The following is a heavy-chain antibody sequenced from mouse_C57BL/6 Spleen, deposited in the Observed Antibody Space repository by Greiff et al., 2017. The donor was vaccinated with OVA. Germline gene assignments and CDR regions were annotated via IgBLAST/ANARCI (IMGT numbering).Heavy chain of an antibody. Sequence: QVQLKQPGAELVRPGSSVKLSCKASGYTFTSYWMDWVKQRPGQGLEWIGNIYPSDSETHYNQKFKDKATLTVDKSSSTAYMQLSSLTSEDSAVYYCARQGYYDGGAWCAYWGQGTLVTVSA. J-gene: IGHJ3*01. CDR2: IYPSDSET. D-gene: IGHD1-1*01. CDR1: GYTFTSYW. V-gene: IGHV1-61*01. CDR3: ARQGYYDGGAWCAY.